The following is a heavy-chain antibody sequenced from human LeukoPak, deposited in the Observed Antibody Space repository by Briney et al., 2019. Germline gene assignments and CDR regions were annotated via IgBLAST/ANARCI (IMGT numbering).Heavy chain of an antibody. CDR1: GGFDIYY. V-gene: IGHV4-34*01. CDR3: ARAGGIAVYDY. Sequence: ASETLSLTCAVYGGFDIYYWTIVRQPPGKGLQWIGETTFRGKTNYNPSLKSRVTISVDRTTQQFSLKLTSVTAADTAVYYCARAGGIAVYDYWGQGTLVTVSS. CDR2: TTFRGKT. D-gene: IGHD6-19*01. J-gene: IGHJ4*02.